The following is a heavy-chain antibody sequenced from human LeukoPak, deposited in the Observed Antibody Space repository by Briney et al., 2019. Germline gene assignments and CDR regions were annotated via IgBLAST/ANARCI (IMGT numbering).Heavy chain of an antibody. V-gene: IGHV1-18*01. CDR3: ARDSHDYCDY. CDR1: GFTFTSNG. CDR2: INAYNGKT. Sequence: PGASVKVSCKTSGFTFTSNGISWVRQAPGQGLEWMGWINAYNGKTNYPQKFQDRVTMTTDTSTSTAYLELRNLRSDDTAVYYCARDSHDYCDYWGQGTLVTVSS. J-gene: IGHJ4*02.